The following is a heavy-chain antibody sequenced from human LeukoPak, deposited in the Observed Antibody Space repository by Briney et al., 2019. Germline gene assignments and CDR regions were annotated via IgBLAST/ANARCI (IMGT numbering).Heavy chain of an antibody. J-gene: IGHJ4*02. CDR3: ARGRAFPSGIAAAGKGDY. Sequence: SSETLSLTCAVYGGSFSGYYWSWIRQPPGKGLEWIGEINHRGSTNYNPSLKSRVTISVDTSKNQFSLKLSSVTAADTAVYYCARGRAFPSGIAAAGKGDYWGQGTLVTVSS. CDR1: GGSFSGYY. V-gene: IGHV4-34*01. D-gene: IGHD6-13*01. CDR2: INHRGST.